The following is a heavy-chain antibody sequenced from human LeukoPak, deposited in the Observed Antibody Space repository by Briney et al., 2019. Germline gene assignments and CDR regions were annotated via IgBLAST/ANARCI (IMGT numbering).Heavy chain of an antibody. CDR1: GYTFTENY. Sequence: ASVKVSCKASGYTFTENYIHWVRQAPGQGLEWMGLINPYTGAANYTQNFQGRVTMTRDTSVSTAYMHLSGLRSDDTAVYYCARGKNGYSPWGQGTPVTVSS. J-gene: IGHJ4*02. D-gene: IGHD3-22*01. CDR3: ARGKNGYSP. V-gene: IGHV1-2*02. CDR2: INPYTGAA.